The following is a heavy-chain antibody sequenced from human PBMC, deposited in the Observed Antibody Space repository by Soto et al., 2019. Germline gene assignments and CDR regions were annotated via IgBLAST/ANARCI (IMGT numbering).Heavy chain of an antibody. CDR2: INHSGST. CDR1: GGSFSGYY. V-gene: IGHV4-34*01. Sequence: SETLSLTCAVYGGSFSGYYWSWIRQPPRKGLEWIGEINHSGSTNYNPSLKSRVTISVDTSKNQFSLKLSSVTAADTAVYYCARSLLANFDYWGQGTLVTVSS. D-gene: IGHD2-8*01. J-gene: IGHJ4*02. CDR3: ARSLLANFDY.